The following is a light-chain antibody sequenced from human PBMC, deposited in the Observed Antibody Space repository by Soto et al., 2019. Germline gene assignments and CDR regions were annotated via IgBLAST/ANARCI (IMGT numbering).Light chain of an antibody. Sequence: QSALTQPASVSGSPGQSITISCTGTSSDVGGYNFVSWYQQHPGRAPKLMIYEVSHRPSGVSNRFSGSKSGNTASLTIYGLQADDEDDYYCSSYTSSSTLVFGGGTKLTVL. V-gene: IGLV2-14*01. CDR2: EVS. CDR3: SSYTSSSTLV. J-gene: IGLJ2*01. CDR1: SSDVGGYNF.